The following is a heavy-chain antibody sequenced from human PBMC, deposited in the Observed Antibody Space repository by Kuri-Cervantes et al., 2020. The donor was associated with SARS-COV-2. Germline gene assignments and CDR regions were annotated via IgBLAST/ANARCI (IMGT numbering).Heavy chain of an antibody. D-gene: IGHD1-26*01. V-gene: IGHV4-4*07. Sequence: SETLALTSTVSGGSISSYYWSWIRQPAGKGLGWIGRIYTSGGTNYNPSIKSRVTISVDTSKNQFSLKLSSVTAADTAVYYCARDRGATKLENWFDPWGQGTLVTVSS. CDR2: IYTSGGT. J-gene: IGHJ5*02. CDR1: GGSISSYY. CDR3: ARDRGATKLENWFDP.